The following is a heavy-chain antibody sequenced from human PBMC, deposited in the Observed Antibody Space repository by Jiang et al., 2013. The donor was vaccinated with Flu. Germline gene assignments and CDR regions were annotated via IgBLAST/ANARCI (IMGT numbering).Heavy chain of an antibody. CDR1: GGSFSGYY. J-gene: IGHJ4*02. D-gene: IGHD3-3*01. V-gene: IGHV4-34*01. CDR2: INHSGST. CDR3: AGNYDFWSGYYGTLDY. Sequence: LLKPSETLSLTCAVYGGSFSGYYWSWIRQPPGKGLEWIGEINHSGSTNYNPSLKSRVTISVDTSKNQFSLKLSSVTAADTAVYYCAGNYDFWSGYYGTLDYWGQGTLVTVSS.